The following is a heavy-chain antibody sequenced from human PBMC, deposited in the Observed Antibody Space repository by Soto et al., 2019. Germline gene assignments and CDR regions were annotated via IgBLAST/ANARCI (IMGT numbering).Heavy chain of an antibody. D-gene: IGHD2-15*01. J-gene: IGHJ5*02. CDR1: GGSISSYY. CDR3: ARDGCSGGSCYGSWFDP. CDR2: IYYSGST. V-gene: IGHV4-59*01. Sequence: QVQLQESGPGLVKPSETLSLTCTVSGGSISSYYWSWIRQPPGKGLEWIGYIYYSGSTNYNPSLKSRVTISVDTSKNQFSRKLSSVTAADTAVYYCARDGCSGGSCYGSWFDPWGQGTLVTVSS.